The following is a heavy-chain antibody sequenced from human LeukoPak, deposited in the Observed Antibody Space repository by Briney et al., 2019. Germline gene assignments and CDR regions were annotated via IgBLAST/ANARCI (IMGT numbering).Heavy chain of an antibody. D-gene: IGHD2-2*01. CDR3: AKDKGFCTTTTCYVLSNDAFDI. Sequence: PGGSLRLSCGASGRSFRNYGMHWVRQAPGKGLEWVAFIRLDGTNKYFTDSVKGRFTISRDNSKNSLYLQMSSLRAEDTAVYYCAKDKGFCTTTTCYVLSNDAFDIWGQGTMVTVSS. CDR2: IRLDGTNK. V-gene: IGHV3-30*02. J-gene: IGHJ3*02. CDR1: GRSFRNYG.